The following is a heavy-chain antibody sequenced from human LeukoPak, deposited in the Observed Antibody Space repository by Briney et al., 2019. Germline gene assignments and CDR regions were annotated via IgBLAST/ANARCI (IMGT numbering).Heavy chain of an antibody. V-gene: IGHV4-4*09. CDR1: GASISSNY. CDR3: ASGPGDFQH. D-gene: IGHD1-14*01. J-gene: IGHJ1*01. CDR2: IYTRGST. Sequence: SETLSLTCTVSGASISSNYWNWIRQPPGKGLEWIGYIYTRGSTNYNLSLKSRVTISVDTSKNQFSLKLSSVTAADTAVYYCASGPGDFQHWAGAPWSPSPQ.